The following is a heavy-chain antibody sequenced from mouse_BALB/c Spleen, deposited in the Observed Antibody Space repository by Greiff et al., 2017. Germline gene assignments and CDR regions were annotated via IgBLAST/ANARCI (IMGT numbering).Heavy chain of an antibody. Sequence: EVQLQQSGPELVKPGASVKIPCKASGYTFTDYNMDWVKQSHGKSLEWIGNIDPYYGGTSYNQKFKGKATLTVDKSSSTAYMQLKSLTSEDSAVYYCARSGDYDGRWFAYWGQGTLVTVSA. D-gene: IGHD2-4*01. V-gene: IGHV1-18*01. CDR3: ARSGDYDGRWFAY. J-gene: IGHJ3*01. CDR1: GYTFTDYN. CDR2: IDPYYGGT.